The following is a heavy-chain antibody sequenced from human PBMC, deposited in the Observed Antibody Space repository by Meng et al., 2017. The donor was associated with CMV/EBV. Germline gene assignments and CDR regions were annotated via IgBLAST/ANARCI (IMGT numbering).Heavy chain of an antibody. V-gene: IGHV4-39*01. J-gene: IGHJ6*02. CDR2: IYYSGST. CDR3: ARVGSNNRVDSRRRSKNYYYYYGMDV. D-gene: IGHD1-14*01. CDR1: GGPISTSSYY. Sequence: SETLSLTCNVSGGPISTSSYYWGWIRQPPGKGLEGIGSIYYSGSTYYNPSLKSRVTISVDTSKNQFSRKLSSVTAADTAVYYCARVGSNNRVDSRRRSKNYYYYYGMDVWGQGTTVTVSS.